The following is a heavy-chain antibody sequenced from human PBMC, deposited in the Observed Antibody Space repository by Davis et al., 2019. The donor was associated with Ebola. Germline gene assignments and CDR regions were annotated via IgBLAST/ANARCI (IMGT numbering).Heavy chain of an antibody. J-gene: IGHJ4*02. Sequence: SETLSLTCTVSGGSISSSSYYWGWIRQPPGEGLEWIGEINHSGSTNYNPSLKSRVTISVDTSKNQFSLKLSSVTAADTAVYYCARGRFLEWAIDYWGQGTLVTVSS. D-gene: IGHD3-3*01. CDR3: ARGRFLEWAIDY. CDR1: GGSISSSSYY. CDR2: INHSGST. V-gene: IGHV4-39*07.